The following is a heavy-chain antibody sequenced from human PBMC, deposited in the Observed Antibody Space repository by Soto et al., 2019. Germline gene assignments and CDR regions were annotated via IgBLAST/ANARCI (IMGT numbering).Heavy chain of an antibody. V-gene: IGHV1-3*01. Sequence: ASVKVSCKASGYAFTSYAMHWVRQAPGQRLEWMGWINAGNGNTKYSQKFQGRVTITRDTSASTAYMELRSLRSDDTAVYYCGRDLYQSVFYYGMDVWGQGTTVTVSS. CDR1: GYAFTSYA. D-gene: IGHD2-2*01. J-gene: IGHJ6*02. CDR3: GRDLYQSVFYYGMDV. CDR2: INAGNGNT.